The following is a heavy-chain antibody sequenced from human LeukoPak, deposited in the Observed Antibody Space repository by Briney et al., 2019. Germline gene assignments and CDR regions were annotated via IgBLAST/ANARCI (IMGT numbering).Heavy chain of an antibody. V-gene: IGHV4-34*01. D-gene: IGHD3-10*01. CDR2: INHSGST. J-gene: IGHJ4*02. CDR1: GGSFSGYY. Sequence: PSETLSLTCAVYGGSFSGYYWSWIRQPPGKGLEWIGEINHSGSTNYNPSLKSRVTISVDTSKNQFSLKLSSVTAADTAVYYCARHRGQVDGSGSYYLDYWGQGTLVTVSS. CDR3: ARHRGQVDGSGSYYLDY.